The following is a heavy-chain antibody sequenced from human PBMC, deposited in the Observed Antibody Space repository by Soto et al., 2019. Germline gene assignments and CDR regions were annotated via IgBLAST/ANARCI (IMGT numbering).Heavy chain of an antibody. CDR2: ISSSSSYI. V-gene: IGHV3-21*01. Sequence: GSLRLSCAASGFTFSSYSMNWVRQAPGKGLEWVSSISSSSSYIYYADSVKGRFTISRDNAKNSLYLQMNSLRAEDTAVYYCARGPIFWSGYRELHDYWGQGTLVTVSS. D-gene: IGHD3-3*01. CDR3: ARGPIFWSGYRELHDY. CDR1: GFTFSSYS. J-gene: IGHJ4*02.